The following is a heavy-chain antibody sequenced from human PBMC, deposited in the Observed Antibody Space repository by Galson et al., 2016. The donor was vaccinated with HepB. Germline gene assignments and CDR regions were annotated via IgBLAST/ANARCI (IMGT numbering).Heavy chain of an antibody. Sequence: SVKVSCKASGYTFSNFGISWVRQAPGQGLEWMGWISSNNGDANYARNFQGRVTMTTDTSTATAYLEVTILKSDDTAVYFCARGRIAVAGSEAYWGHGTLVTVSP. J-gene: IGHJ4*01. CDR1: GYTFSNFG. D-gene: IGHD6-19*01. V-gene: IGHV1-18*01. CDR2: ISSNNGDA. CDR3: ARGRIAVAGSEAY.